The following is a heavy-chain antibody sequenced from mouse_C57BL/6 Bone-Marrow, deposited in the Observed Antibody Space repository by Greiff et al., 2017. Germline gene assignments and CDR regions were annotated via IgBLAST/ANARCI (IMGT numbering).Heavy chain of an antibody. CDR3: ARRGYSNWYFDV. CDR2: IYPGSGNT. D-gene: IGHD2-5*01. CDR1: GYTFTDYY. Sequence: VKLVESGAELVRPGASVKLSCKASGYTFTDYYINWVKQRPGQGLEWIARIYPGSGNTYYNEKFKGKATLTAEKSSSTAYMQLSSLTSEDSAVYFCARRGYSNWYFDVWGTGTTVTVSS. J-gene: IGHJ1*03. V-gene: IGHV1-76*01.